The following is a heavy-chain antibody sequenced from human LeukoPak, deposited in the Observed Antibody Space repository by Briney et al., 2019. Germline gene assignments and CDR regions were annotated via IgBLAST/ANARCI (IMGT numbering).Heavy chain of an antibody. D-gene: IGHD4-23*01. CDR3: ARDYGGNYYFDY. Sequence: GGSLRLSCAASGFTFSSYAMSWVRQAPGKGLEWVSGISGSGDNTYYADSVKGRFTISRDNSKNTLYLQMNSLRAEDTAVYYCARDYGGNYYFDYWGQGTLVTVSS. CDR2: ISGSGDNT. J-gene: IGHJ4*02. CDR1: GFTFSSYA. V-gene: IGHV3-23*01.